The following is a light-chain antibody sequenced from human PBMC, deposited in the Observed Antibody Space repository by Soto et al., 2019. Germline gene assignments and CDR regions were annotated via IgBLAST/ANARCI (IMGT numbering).Light chain of an antibody. CDR3: CSYAGSSIWV. V-gene: IGLV2-23*01. Sequence: QSALTQPASVSGSPGQSITISCTGTSSDVGSYKFVSWYQQHPGKAPKVMIYEGSKRPSGVSNRFSGSKSGNTASLTISGLQAEDEADYYCCSYAGSSIWVFGGWTKLTVL. J-gene: IGLJ3*02. CDR2: EGS. CDR1: SSDVGSYKF.